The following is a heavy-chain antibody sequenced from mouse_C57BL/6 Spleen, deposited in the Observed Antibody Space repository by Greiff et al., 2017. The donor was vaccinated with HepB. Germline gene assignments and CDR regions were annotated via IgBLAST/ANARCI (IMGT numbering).Heavy chain of an antibody. Sequence: VQLQQPGAELVKPGASVKLSCKASGYTFTSYWMQWVKQRPGQGLEWIGEIDPSDSYTNYNQKFKGKATLTVDTYSSTAYMQLSSLTSEDSAVYYCAEGFAYWGQGTLVTVSA. CDR1: GYTFTSYW. CDR3: AEGFAY. J-gene: IGHJ3*01. CDR2: IDPSDSYT. V-gene: IGHV1-50*01.